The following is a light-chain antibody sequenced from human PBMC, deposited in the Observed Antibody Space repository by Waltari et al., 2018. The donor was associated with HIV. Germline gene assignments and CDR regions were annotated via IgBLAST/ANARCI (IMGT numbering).Light chain of an antibody. CDR2: GAS. Sequence: EVVMTQSPATLSVSQGVRATLSCRASQRVQRPLAWYHHEAGQAPRLLIYGASTRATGVPARFSVSGSGTEFTLTISSLQSEDVAVYYCQQYNHWPPYTFGQGTNLEIK. CDR1: QRVQRP. CDR3: QQYNHWPPYT. J-gene: IGKJ2*01. V-gene: IGKV3-15*01.